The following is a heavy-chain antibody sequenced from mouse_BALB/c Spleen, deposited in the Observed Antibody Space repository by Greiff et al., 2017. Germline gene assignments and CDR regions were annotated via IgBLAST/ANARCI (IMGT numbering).Heavy chain of an antibody. CDR1: GYTFTDHA. D-gene: IGHD4-1*01. Sequence: VQLQESDAELVKPGASVKISCKASGYTFTDHAIHWVKQKPEQGLEWIGYISPGNGDIKYNEKFKGKATLTADKSSSTAYMQLNSLTSEDSAVYCCARRRTGDGFAYWGQGTLVTVSA. CDR2: ISPGNGDI. J-gene: IGHJ3*01. CDR3: ARRRTGDGFAY. V-gene: IGHV1S53*02.